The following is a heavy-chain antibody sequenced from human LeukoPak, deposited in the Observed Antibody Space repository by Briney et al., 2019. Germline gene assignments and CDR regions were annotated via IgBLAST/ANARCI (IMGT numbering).Heavy chain of an antibody. J-gene: IGHJ4*02. Sequence: SETLSRTCTVSGGSINGHYWSWIRQPPAKGLEWIGYIYYSGSSSYSPSLNRRVTISVDTAKNQFSLRVSSVTAADTAVYYCARVSGTYLMHYFEYWGQGTLVTVSS. CDR3: ARVSGTYLMHYFEY. D-gene: IGHD1-26*01. CDR1: GGSINGHY. V-gene: IGHV4-59*11. CDR2: IYYSGSS.